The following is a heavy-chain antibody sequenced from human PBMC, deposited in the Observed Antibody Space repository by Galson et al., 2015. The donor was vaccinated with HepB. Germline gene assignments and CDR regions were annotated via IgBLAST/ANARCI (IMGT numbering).Heavy chain of an antibody. J-gene: IGHJ6*02. CDR2: IIPILGIA. Sequence: SVKVSCKASGGTFSSYTISWVRQAPGQGLEWMGRIIPILGIANYAQKFQGRVTITADKSTSTAYMELSSLRSEDTAVYYCARVSLGFTPCRFSSGYYPGYYYYDYGMDVWGQGTTVTVS. D-gene: IGHD3-22*01. V-gene: IGHV1-69*02. CDR3: ARVSLGFTPCRFSSGYYPGYYYYDYGMDV. CDR1: GGTFSSYT.